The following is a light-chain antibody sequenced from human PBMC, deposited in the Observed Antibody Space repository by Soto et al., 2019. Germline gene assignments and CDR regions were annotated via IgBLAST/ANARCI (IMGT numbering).Light chain of an antibody. CDR2: DAS. V-gene: IGKV3-11*01. CDR3: QQRSPPIT. Sequence: EIVLTQSPATLSLSPGERATLSCRASQSVSSYLAWYQQKPGQAPRLLIYDASNRATGIPARFSGSGSGTAFTLTISSLEPEDFAVYYCQQRSPPITFGQGTRLEIK. CDR1: QSVSSY. J-gene: IGKJ5*01.